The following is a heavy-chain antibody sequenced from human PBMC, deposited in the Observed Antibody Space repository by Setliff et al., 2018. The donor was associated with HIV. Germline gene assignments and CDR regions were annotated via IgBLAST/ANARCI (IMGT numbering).Heavy chain of an antibody. CDR2: IYTSGST. Sequence: PSETLSLTCTVSSGSISSYYWSWIRQPPGKGLEWIGYIYTSGSTNYNPSLKSRVTISVDTSKNQFSLKLSSVTAADTAVYYCARGGFDYYYMDVWGKGTTVTVSS. V-gene: IGHV4-4*08. J-gene: IGHJ6*03. CDR3: ARGGFDYYYMDV. D-gene: IGHD5-12*01. CDR1: SGSISSYY.